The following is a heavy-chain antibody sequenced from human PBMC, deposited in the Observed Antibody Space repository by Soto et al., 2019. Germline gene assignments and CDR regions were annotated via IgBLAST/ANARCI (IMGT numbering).Heavy chain of an antibody. Sequence: SSETLSLTCAVYGGSFSGYYWSWIRQPPGKGLEWIGEINHSGSTNYNPSLKSRVTISVDTSKNQFSLKLSSVTAADTAVYYCARFRITMVRGVIKKSYNWFDPWGQGTLVTVS. D-gene: IGHD3-10*01. J-gene: IGHJ5*02. CDR2: INHSGST. CDR3: ARFRITMVRGVIKKSYNWFDP. CDR1: GGSFSGYY. V-gene: IGHV4-34*01.